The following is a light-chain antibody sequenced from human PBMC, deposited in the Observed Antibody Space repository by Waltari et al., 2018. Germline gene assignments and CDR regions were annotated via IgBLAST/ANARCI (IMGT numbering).Light chain of an antibody. CDR3: MQGTHWPPWT. CDR1: QRLVHGDGNTY. J-gene: IGKJ1*01. V-gene: IGKV2-30*02. CDR2: KVS. Sequence: DVVMTQSPLSLPVTLGQPASISCRSSQRLVHGDGNTYLSWFQQRPGQSPRRLIYKVSNRDSGVPDRFSGSGSGTDFTLKISRVEAEDVGVYYCMQGTHWPPWTFGQGTKVEIQ.